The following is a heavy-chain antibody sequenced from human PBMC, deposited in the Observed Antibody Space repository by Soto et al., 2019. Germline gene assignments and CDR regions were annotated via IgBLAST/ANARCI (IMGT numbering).Heavy chain of an antibody. Sequence: QVQLQESGPGLVEPSETLSLTCAVSGGSISETYWWSWVRQPPGKGLEWIGEISYRGTTHYNPSLRSRVTISMDTSRNQISLTLISVTAADSASYYCARHIGVTGTRGFDYWGQGTLVTVS. D-gene: IGHD6-19*01. CDR1: GGSISETYW. J-gene: IGHJ4*02. CDR3: ARHIGVTGTRGFDY. CDR2: ISYRGTT. V-gene: IGHV4-4*02.